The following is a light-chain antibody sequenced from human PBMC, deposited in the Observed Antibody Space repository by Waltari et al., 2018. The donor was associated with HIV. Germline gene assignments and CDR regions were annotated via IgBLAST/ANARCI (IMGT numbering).Light chain of an antibody. Sequence: SELTHPPPASLSPQHTRRITRSGDALPTKYAYLYQQKSGQAPVLVIYDDSNRPSGIPERFSGSSSGTVATLTISGAQVEDESDYYCYSTDTSGHHRVFGGGTKLTVL. CDR2: DDS. CDR1: ALPTKY. J-gene: IGLJ2*01. CDR3: YSTDTSGHHRV. V-gene: IGLV3-10*01.